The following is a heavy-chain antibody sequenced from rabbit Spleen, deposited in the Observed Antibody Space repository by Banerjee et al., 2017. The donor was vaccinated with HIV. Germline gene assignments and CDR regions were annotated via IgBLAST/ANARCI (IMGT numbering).Heavy chain of an antibody. CDR3: ARDTSTSFSSYGMDL. D-gene: IGHD1-1*01. Sequence: QSLEESGGDLVKPGASLTLTCTASGFSFSSSYYMCWVRQAPGKGLEWIACIYAGGSAFTYYATWAKGRFTCSKTSSTTVTLQLTSLTAADTATYFCARDTSTSFSSYGMDLWGPGTLVTVS. J-gene: IGHJ6*01. CDR2: IYAGGSAFT. V-gene: IGHV1S40*01. CDR1: GFSFSSSYY.